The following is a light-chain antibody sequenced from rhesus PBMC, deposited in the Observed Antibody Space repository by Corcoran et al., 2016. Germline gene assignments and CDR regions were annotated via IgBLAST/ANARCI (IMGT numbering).Light chain of an antibody. V-gene: IGKV2-82*02. CDR2: LVS. J-gene: IGKJ1*01. CDR1: QSLVYSDGKTY. Sequence: EIVMTQTPLSLPVTLGEPASISCRSSQSLVYSDGKTYLYWYLQKPGQSPQLLMYLVSKRAFGVPDKFSGSYSGTDCTLKISRVEAEDVGVYYCMQALRSPWTFGQGTKVEVK. CDR3: MQALRSPWT.